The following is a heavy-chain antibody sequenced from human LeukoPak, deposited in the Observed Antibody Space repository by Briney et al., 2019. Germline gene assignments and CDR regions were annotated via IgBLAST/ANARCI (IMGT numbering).Heavy chain of an antibody. D-gene: IGHD2-21*02. J-gene: IGHJ6*02. CDR3: ARDTCGGDCQNYYYYGMDV. CDR2: INPNSGGT. Sequence: ASVKVSCKASGYTFTGYYMHWVRQAPGQGLEWMGWINPNSGGTNYAQKFQGRVTMTSDTSISTAYMELSRLISDDTAVYYCARDTCGGDCQNYYYYGMDVWGQGTTVTVSS. CDR1: GYTFTGYY. V-gene: IGHV1-2*02.